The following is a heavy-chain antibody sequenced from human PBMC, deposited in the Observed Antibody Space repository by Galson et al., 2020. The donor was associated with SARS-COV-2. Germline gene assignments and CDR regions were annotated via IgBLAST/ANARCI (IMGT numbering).Heavy chain of an antibody. CDR3: ARVARRITIFGVVIQFDY. Sequence: ASVKVSCKASGYTFTSYGISWVRQAPGQGLEWMGWISAYNGNTNYAQKLQGRVTMTTDTSTSTAYMELRSLRSDYTAVYYCARVARRITIFGVVIQFDYWGQGTLVTVSS. J-gene: IGHJ4*02. CDR1: GYTFTSYG. D-gene: IGHD3-3*01. CDR2: ISAYNGNT. V-gene: IGHV1-18*04.